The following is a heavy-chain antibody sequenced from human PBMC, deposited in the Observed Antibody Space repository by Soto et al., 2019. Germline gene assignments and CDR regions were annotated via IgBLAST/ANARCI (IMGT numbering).Heavy chain of an antibody. J-gene: IGHJ3*01. D-gene: IGHD2-2*01. Sequence: GESLKISCKGSGYRFTNYWISWVRQMPGKGLEWMGRIDPSDSYTNYSPSFQGHVSFSADKSISTAYLQWSSLRASDTAMYYCARPYCSRTTCYSHGFDVWGQGTMVTVSS. V-gene: IGHV5-10-1*01. CDR2: IDPSDSYT. CDR1: GYRFTNYW. CDR3: ARPYCSRTTCYSHGFDV.